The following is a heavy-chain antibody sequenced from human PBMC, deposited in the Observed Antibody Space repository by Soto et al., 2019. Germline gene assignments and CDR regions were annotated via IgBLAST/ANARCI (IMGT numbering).Heavy chain of an antibody. Sequence: GESLKISCKGSGYSFTSYWIGWVRQMPGKGLEWMGIIYPGDSDTRYSPSFQGQVTISADKSISTAYLQWSSLKASDTAMYYCARHGGDCGGDCYSDSYYYYGMDVWGQGTTVTAP. CDR3: ARHGGDCGGDCYSDSYYYYGMDV. D-gene: IGHD2-21*02. CDR1: GYSFTSYW. J-gene: IGHJ6*02. V-gene: IGHV5-51*01. CDR2: IYPGDSDT.